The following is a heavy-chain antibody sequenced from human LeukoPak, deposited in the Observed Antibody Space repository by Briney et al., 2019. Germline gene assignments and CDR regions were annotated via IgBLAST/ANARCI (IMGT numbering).Heavy chain of an antibody. J-gene: IGHJ6*02. CDR2: IYSGGST. D-gene: IGHD3-10*01. Sequence: PGGSLRLSCAASGFTVSSNYMSWVRQAPGKGLEWVSVIYSGGSTYYADSVKGRFTISRDNSKNTLYLQMNSLRAEDTAVYYCAREMGPVRGVIITAYYYGMDVWGQGTTVTVSS. V-gene: IGHV3-66*01. CDR1: GFTVSSNY. CDR3: AREMGPVRGVIITAYYYGMDV.